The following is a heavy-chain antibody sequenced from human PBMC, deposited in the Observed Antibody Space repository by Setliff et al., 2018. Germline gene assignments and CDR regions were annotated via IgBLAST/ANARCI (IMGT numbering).Heavy chain of an antibody. CDR2: ISWNSGIV. V-gene: IGHV3-9*01. D-gene: IGHD1-1*01. J-gene: IGHJ4*02. CDR1: GCTFKXXW. CDR3: XXXXXXXXSCYVDY. Sequence: GGSLRLSXEASGCTFKXXWMXWXXQAPGKGLEWVSGISWNSGIVXXXDSXXXRFTISXDNAXXXLXLXIXXXXXXXXAXXXXXXXXXXXXSCYVDYWGQGTLVTVSS.